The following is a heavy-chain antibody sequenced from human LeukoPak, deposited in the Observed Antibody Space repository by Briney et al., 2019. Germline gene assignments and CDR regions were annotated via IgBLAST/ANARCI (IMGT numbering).Heavy chain of an antibody. V-gene: IGHV3-7*04. Sequence: GGSLRLSCAASGFTFSSYWTNWVRQAPGRGLEWVGHIKEDGSEKYYVDSVRGRFTISRDNGKSSLYLQMNSLRAEDTAVYYCARAPGSSSRFGFGRFDYWGQGTLVTVSS. CDR3: ARAPGSSSRFGFGRFDY. CDR2: IKEDGSEK. J-gene: IGHJ4*02. D-gene: IGHD6-6*01. CDR1: GFTFSSYW.